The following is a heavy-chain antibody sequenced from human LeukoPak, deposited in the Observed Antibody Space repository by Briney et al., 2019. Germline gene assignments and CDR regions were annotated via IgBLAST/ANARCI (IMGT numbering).Heavy chain of an antibody. CDR2: IYYSGST. J-gene: IGHJ3*02. CDR3: ARDRSNYYGSGDAFDI. D-gene: IGHD3-10*01. CDR1: GGSISSYY. Sequence: SETLSLTCTVSGGSISSYYWSWIRQPPGKGLEWIGYIYYSGSTNYNPSLKSRVTISVDTSKNQFSLKLSSVTAADTAVYYCARDRSNYYGSGDAFDIWGQGTMVTVSS. V-gene: IGHV4-59*01.